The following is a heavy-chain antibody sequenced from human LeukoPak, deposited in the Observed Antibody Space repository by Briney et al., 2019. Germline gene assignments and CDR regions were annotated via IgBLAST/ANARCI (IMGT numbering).Heavy chain of an antibody. CDR1: GGSFSGYY. CDR2: INHSGST. Sequence: PETLSLTCAVYGGSFSGYYWSWIRQPPGKGLEWIGEINHSGSTNYNPSLKSRVTISVDTSKNQFSLKLSSVTAADTAVYYCASGDCSGGSCYSYFDYWGQGTLVTVSS. CDR3: ASGDCSGGSCYSYFDY. V-gene: IGHV4-34*01. D-gene: IGHD2-15*01. J-gene: IGHJ4*02.